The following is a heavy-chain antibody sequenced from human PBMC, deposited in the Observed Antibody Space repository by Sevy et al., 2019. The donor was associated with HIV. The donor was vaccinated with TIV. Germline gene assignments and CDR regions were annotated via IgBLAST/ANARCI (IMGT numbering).Heavy chain of an antibody. CDR2: IIPIFGTA. D-gene: IGHD4-17*01. J-gene: IGHJ3*02. Sequence: ASVKVSCKASGGTFSSDAISWVRQAPGQGLEWMGGIIPIFGTANYAQKFQGRVTITADESTSTAYMELSSLRSEDTAVYYCARDLMTTVTGYTFDIWGQGTMVNVSS. V-gene: IGHV1-69*13. CDR3: ARDLMTTVTGYTFDI. CDR1: GGTFSSDA.